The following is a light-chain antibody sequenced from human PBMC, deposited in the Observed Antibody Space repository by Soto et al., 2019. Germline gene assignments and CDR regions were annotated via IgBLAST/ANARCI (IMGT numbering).Light chain of an antibody. J-gene: IGKJ5*01. Sequence: EIVLTQSPGTLSLSPGERATISCRASQSVSSSYLAWYQQKPGQAPRLLIYGASSRATGIPDRFSGSRSGTDFTLTISRLEPEDFAVYYCQQYGSSPPDTFGQGTRLEIK. V-gene: IGKV3-20*01. CDR1: QSVSSSY. CDR3: QQYGSSPPDT. CDR2: GAS.